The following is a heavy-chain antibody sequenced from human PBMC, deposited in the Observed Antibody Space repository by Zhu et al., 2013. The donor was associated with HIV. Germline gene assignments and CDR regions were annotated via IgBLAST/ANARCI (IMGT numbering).Heavy chain of an antibody. CDR3: ARASGNSNDY. J-gene: IGHJ4*02. CDR1: GYTFTGYC. V-gene: IGHV1-2*02. Sequence: QEQLVQSGSEVKKPGASVKVSCKASGYTFTGYCMHWVRQAPGQGLEWMGWINPNSGGTHSAQNFQGRVTMTRDTSISTAYMELSSLRSDDTAVYYCARASGNSNDYWGQGTLVTVSS. D-gene: IGHD3-10*01. CDR2: INPNSGGT.